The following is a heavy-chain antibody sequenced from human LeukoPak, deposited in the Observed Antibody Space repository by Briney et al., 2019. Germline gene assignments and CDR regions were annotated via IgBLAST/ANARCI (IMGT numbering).Heavy chain of an antibody. CDR3: ARGRSVNYYGQDY. Sequence: ASVKVSCKASGYSFTGHYIHWVRQAPGQGLEWMGWLNPNSGGTKFAQKFQGRVTMTRDTSISTAYMELSRLRSDDTAVYYCARGRSVNYYGQDYWGQGTLVTVSS. CDR1: GYSFTGHY. V-gene: IGHV1-2*02. J-gene: IGHJ4*02. D-gene: IGHD3-10*01. CDR2: LNPNSGGT.